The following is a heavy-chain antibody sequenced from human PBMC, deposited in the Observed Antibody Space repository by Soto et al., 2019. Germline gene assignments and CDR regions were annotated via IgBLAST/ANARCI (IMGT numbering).Heavy chain of an antibody. CDR1: GFTFSSNA. CDR2: ITDSGGSS. D-gene: IGHD4-17*01. Sequence: EVQLLESGGGLVQPGGSLRLSCAASGFTFSSNAMSWVRQPPGKGLEWVSSITDSGGSSFYADSVKGRFTVSRDNSKNAPYLQMNSLRAEDTAVYFCAKKYGGALDFWGQGTMVTVSS. J-gene: IGHJ3*01. CDR3: AKKYGGALDF. V-gene: IGHV3-23*01.